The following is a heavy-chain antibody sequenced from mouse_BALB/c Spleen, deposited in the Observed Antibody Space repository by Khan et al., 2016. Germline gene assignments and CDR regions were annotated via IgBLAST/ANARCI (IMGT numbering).Heavy chain of an antibody. CDR2: IYPGDGVT. Sequence: QVQLKQSGAELARPGASVKLSCKASGYTFTSYWMQWVKQRPGQGLEWIAAIYPGDGVTRYTQKFKGKATLTADKSSSTAYMQLSSLASEDSAVYYSASYFGRSYDYFDYWGQGTTLTVSS. CDR1: GYTFTSYW. CDR3: ASYFGRSYDYFDY. V-gene: IGHV1-87*01. D-gene: IGHD1-1*01. J-gene: IGHJ2*01.